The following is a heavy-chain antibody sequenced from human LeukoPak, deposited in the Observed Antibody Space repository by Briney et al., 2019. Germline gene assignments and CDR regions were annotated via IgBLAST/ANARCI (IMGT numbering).Heavy chain of an antibody. CDR1: GGSISSYY. Sequence: KSSETLSLTCTVSGGSISSYYWTWVRQPPGKGLEWIGYIFYSGSTNYNPSLKSRVTISVDTSKNQFSLKLTSVTAADTAVYYCARDGAGYCSGGSCYYSVDWGQGTLVTVSS. V-gene: IGHV4-59*01. CDR2: IFYSGST. D-gene: IGHD2-15*01. CDR3: ARDGAGYCSGGSCYYSVD. J-gene: IGHJ4*02.